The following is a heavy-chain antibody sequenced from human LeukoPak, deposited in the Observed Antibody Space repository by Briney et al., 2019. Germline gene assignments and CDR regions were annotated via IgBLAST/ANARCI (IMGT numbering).Heavy chain of an antibody. D-gene: IGHD1-26*01. CDR2: ISSSGSTI. V-gene: IGHV3-11*01. J-gene: IGHJ5*02. CDR1: GFTLSDYY. CDR3: ITDGGIMGAT. Sequence: GGSLRLSCAASGFTLSDYYMNWIRQAPGKGLEWVSYISSSGSTIYYADSVKGRFTISRDNAKNSLYLQMNSLKTEDTAVYYCITDGGIMGATWGQGTLVTVSS.